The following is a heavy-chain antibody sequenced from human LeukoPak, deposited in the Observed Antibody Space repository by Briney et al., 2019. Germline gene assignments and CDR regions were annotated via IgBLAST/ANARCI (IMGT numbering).Heavy chain of an antibody. Sequence: SETLSLTCTVSGGSISSSSYYWGWIRQPPGKGLEWIGSIYYSGSTYYNPSLKSRVTISVDTSKNQFSLKLSSVTAADTAVYYCARGPGGNWFDPWGQGTLVTVSS. V-gene: IGHV4-39*07. D-gene: IGHD4-23*01. J-gene: IGHJ5*02. CDR2: IYYSGST. CDR1: GGSISSSSYY. CDR3: ARGPGGNWFDP.